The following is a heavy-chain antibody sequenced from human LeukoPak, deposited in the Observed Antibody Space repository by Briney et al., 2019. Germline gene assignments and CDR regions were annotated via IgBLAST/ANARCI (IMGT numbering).Heavy chain of an antibody. CDR3: ARGLMVRGHNYFDP. CDR1: GDYISSGDYY. CDR2: ISSSGST. V-gene: IGHV4-61*02. D-gene: IGHD3-10*01. J-gene: IGHJ5*02. Sequence: SETLSLTCTVSGDYISSGDYYWSWIRQPAGKGLEWIGRISSSGSTNYNPSLKSRVTMSGDTSKNQFSLKLSSVTAADTAVYYCARGLMVRGHNYFDPWGQGTLVTVSS.